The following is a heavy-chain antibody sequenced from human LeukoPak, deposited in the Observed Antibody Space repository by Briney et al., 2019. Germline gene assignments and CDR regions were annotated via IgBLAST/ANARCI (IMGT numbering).Heavy chain of an antibody. CDR2: IYYSGST. CDR3: ARDRSTDYFDY. D-gene: IGHD2-21*02. CDR1: GGSISSYY. Sequence: SETLSLTCTVSGGSISSYYWSWIRQPPGKGLEWIGYIYYSGSTNYNPSLKSRVTISVDPSKNQFSLKLSSVTAADTAVYYCARDRSTDYFDYWGQGTLVTVSS. J-gene: IGHJ4*02. V-gene: IGHV4-59*01.